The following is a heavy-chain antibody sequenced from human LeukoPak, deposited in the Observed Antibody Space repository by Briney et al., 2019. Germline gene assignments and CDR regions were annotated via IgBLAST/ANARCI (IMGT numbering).Heavy chain of an antibody. D-gene: IGHD2-2*03. CDR2: IYYSGST. Sequence: SETLSLTRTVPGGSISRYYCSWTRQPPGKGLEWIGYIYYSGSTNYNPSLKSRVTISVDTSKNQFSLKLSSVTAADTAVYYCAWIQSAVDAFDIWGQGTMVTVSS. J-gene: IGHJ3*02. CDR1: GGSISRYY. CDR3: AWIQSAVDAFDI. V-gene: IGHV4-59*01.